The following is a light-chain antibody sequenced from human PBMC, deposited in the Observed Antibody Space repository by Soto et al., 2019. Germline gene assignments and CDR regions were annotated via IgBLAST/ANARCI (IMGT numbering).Light chain of an antibody. CDR2: GAS. J-gene: IGKJ1*01. CDR1: QSVTRSY. Sequence: EIVLTQSPGTLSLSPGERATLSCRASQSVTRSYLAWYQQKPVQAPRLLIYGASSRATGIPDRFSGSGPGTDYTLTIISVEPEDFAVDYCQQCGSSPWTFGQGIKVEIK. CDR3: QQCGSSPWT. V-gene: IGKV3-20*01.